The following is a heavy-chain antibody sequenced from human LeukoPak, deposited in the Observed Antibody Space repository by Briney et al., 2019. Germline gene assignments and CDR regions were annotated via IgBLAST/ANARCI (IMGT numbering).Heavy chain of an antibody. CDR3: AKDLNTRDDY. CDR2: ISSGGTI. CDR1: GFTFSNSG. J-gene: IGHJ4*02. Sequence: GGSLGLSCAASGFTFSNSGMNWVRQAPGKGLEWLSYISSGGTIYYADSVEGRFTISRDNAKNSLYLQMNSLRVEDTAVYYCAKDLNTRDDYWGQGTLVTVSS. V-gene: IGHV3-48*04.